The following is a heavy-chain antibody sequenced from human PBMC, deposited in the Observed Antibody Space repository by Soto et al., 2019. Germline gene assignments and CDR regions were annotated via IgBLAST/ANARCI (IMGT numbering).Heavy chain of an antibody. V-gene: IGHV4-4*07. CDR3: AREPLAHSYFDL. Sequence: SETLSLTCTVSGGSIGGCYWSWIRQPAGKGLEWIGRMYNSERTNYNPSLKSRVTMSMDTSKNQFSLRLTSVTAADTAVYFCAREPLAHSYFDLWGQGTLVTVSS. CDR1: GGSIGGCY. J-gene: IGHJ4*02. CDR2: MYNSERT.